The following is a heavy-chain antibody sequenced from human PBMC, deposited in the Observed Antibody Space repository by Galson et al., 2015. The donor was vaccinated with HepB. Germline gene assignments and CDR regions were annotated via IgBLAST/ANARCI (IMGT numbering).Heavy chain of an antibody. CDR1: GYTFSSYG. Sequence: SVKVSCKASGYTFSSYGISWVRQAPGQGLEWMGWISAYTGNTNYAQKFQGRVIMTTDTSTSTAYMELRSLRSDDTAVYYCARDWTVGASSNPGGDAVDSWGQGTMVTVSS. CDR2: ISAYTGNT. CDR3: ARDWTVGASSNPGGDAVDS. D-gene: IGHD3/OR15-3a*01. J-gene: IGHJ3*02. V-gene: IGHV1-18*01.